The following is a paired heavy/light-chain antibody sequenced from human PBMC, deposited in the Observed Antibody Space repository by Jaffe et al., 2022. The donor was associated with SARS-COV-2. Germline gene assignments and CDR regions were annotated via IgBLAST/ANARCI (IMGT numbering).Light chain of an antibody. CDR3: GTWDTSLSALYV. J-gene: IGLJ1*01. Sequence: QSVLTQPPSVSAAPGQKVTISCSGSSSNIGINYVSWYQQLPGTAPKLLIYDNNKRPSGIPDRFSGSKSGTSATLGITGLQTGDEADYYCGTWDTSLSALYVFGTGTKVTVL. CDR1: SSNIGINY. CDR2: DNN. V-gene: IGLV1-51*01.
Heavy chain of an antibody. J-gene: IGHJ6*04. CDR1: GFTFISYS. D-gene: IGHD3-10*01. V-gene: IGHV3-21*01. Sequence: VQLVESGGGLVKPGGSLRLSCAASGFTFISYSLNWVRQAPGKGLEWVSSISSSSSYIYYADSVKGRFTISRDNAKNAVHLQMNSLRVDDTAVYYCAREVGGSGRMDVWGTGTMVTVSS. CDR2: ISSSSSYI. CDR3: AREVGGSGRMDV.